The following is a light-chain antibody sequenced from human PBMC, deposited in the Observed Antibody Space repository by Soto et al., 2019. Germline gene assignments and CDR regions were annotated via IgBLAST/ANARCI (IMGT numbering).Light chain of an antibody. J-gene: IGKJ5*01. CDR3: QQYGSPIT. V-gene: IGKV3-20*01. CDR1: QSVSSSY. CDR2: GAS. Sequence: EIVLTQSPGTLSLSPGERATLSCRASQSVSSSYLAWYQQKPGQAPRLLIYGASSRATGIPYRFSGSGSGTDFTLTISRLEPEDFALYYCQQYGSPITFGQGTRLEIK.